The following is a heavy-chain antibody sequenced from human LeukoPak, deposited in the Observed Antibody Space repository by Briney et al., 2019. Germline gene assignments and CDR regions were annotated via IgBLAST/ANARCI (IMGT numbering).Heavy chain of an antibody. V-gene: IGHV3-30*02. D-gene: IGHD3-10*01. CDR2: IRYDGSNK. Sequence: GGSLRLSCAASGFTFSSYGMHWVRQAPGKGLEWVAFIRYDGSNKYYADSVKGRFTISRDNSKNTLYLQMNSLRAEDTAVYYCARDWITMVRGVIITPNWFDPWGQGTLVTVSS. CDR3: ARDWITMVRGVIITPNWFDP. J-gene: IGHJ5*02. CDR1: GFTFSSYG.